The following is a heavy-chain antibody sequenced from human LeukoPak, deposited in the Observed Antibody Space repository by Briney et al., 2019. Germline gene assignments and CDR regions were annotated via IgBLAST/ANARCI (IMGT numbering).Heavy chain of an antibody. CDR1: GFTVSSNY. Sequence: GGSLRLSCAASGFTVSSNYMSWVRQAPGKGLEWVSVIYSGGSTYYADSVKGRSTISRDNSKNTLYLQMNSLRAEDTAVYYCARGRYDSSGYYYYFDYWGQGTLVTVSS. V-gene: IGHV3-66*02. CDR3: ARGRYDSSGYYYYFDY. CDR2: IYSGGST. D-gene: IGHD3-22*01. J-gene: IGHJ4*02.